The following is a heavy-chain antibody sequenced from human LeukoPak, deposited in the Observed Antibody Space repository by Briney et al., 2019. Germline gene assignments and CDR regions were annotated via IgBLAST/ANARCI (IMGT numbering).Heavy chain of an antibody. CDR3: AKHSLRNSGSPEY. D-gene: IGHD3-10*01. CDR1: GFTFSNYA. CDR2: ITGSGVGT. J-gene: IGHJ4*02. V-gene: IGHV3-23*01. Sequence: GGSLRLSCAASGFTFSNYAMSGLRQAPGKGLEWVSTITGSGVGTYYADSVKGRFTVSRDNSRNTQYLQMNSLRAEDTAVYYCAKHSLRNSGSPEYWGQGTLVTVSS.